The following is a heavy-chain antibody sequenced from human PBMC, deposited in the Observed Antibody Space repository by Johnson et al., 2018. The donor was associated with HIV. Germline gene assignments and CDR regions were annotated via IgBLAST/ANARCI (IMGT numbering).Heavy chain of an antibody. J-gene: IGHJ3*02. D-gene: IGHD2-15*01. Sequence: QVQLVESGGGVVQPGGSLRLSCAASGFTFSSYGMHWVRQAPGKGLAWVAFIRYDGSNKYYADSMKGRFTISRDNSKNTLYLQMNSLRAEDTAVYYCAKEGRGGAFDIWGQGTMVTVSS. CDR1: GFTFSSYG. V-gene: IGHV3-30*02. CDR2: IRYDGSNK. CDR3: AKEGRGGAFDI.